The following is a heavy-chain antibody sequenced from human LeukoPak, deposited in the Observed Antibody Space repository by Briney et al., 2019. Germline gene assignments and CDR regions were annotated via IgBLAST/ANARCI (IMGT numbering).Heavy chain of an antibody. V-gene: IGHV4-59*01. D-gene: IGHD3-22*01. CDR2: IYYSGST. CDR3: ARRGAYYDSSGYRDLHYYYYMDV. Sequence: SETLSLTCTVSGGSISSYYWSWIRQPPGKGLEWIGYIYYSGSTNYNPSLKSRVTISVDTSKNQFSLKLSSVTAADTAVYYCARRGAYYDSSGYRDLHYYYYMDVWGKGTTVTISS. CDR1: GGSISSYY. J-gene: IGHJ6*03.